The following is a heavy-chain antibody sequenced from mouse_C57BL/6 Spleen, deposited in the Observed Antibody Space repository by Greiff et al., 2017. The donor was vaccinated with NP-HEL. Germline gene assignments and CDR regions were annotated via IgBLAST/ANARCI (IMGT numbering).Heavy chain of an antibody. J-gene: IGHJ3*01. CDR3: ARKRYYGSSYGFAY. CDR1: GYTFTSYW. V-gene: IGHV1-69*01. D-gene: IGHD1-1*01. Sequence: QVQLQQPGAELVMPGASVKLSCKASGYTFTSYWMHWVKQRPGQGLEWIGEIDPSDSYTNYNQKFKGKSTLTVDKSSSTAYMQLSSLTSEDSAVYYRARKRYYGSSYGFAYWGQGTLVTVSA. CDR2: IDPSDSYT.